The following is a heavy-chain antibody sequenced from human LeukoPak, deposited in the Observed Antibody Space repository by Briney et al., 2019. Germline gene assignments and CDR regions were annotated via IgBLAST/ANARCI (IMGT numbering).Heavy chain of an antibody. D-gene: IGHD2-8*02. V-gene: IGHV1-2*02. Sequence: ASVKVSCKASGYTLTEYYIHWVRQAPGQGLEWMGFIIPDSGGTTYQQNFQGRVTMTRDTSISTFYMELSSLRPDGTAVYYCSTEDKYCTGANCGVFWGQGTLVTVSS. CDR2: IIPDSGGT. CDR1: GYTLTEYY. J-gene: IGHJ4*02. CDR3: STEDKYCTGANCGVF.